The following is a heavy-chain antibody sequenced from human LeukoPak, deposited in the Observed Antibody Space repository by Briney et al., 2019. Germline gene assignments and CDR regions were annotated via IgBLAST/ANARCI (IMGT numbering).Heavy chain of an antibody. CDR1: GGSISSGTYY. Sequence: SETLSLTCIVSGGSISSGTYYWGWIRQPPGKGLEWIGSIYYSGSTYYNPSLKSRVTISVDTSKNQFSLKLSSVTAADTAVYYCARGGRYSFGDFDSWGQGSLVTVSS. J-gene: IGHJ4*02. D-gene: IGHD5-18*01. V-gene: IGHV4-39*01. CDR2: IYYSGST. CDR3: ARGGRYSFGDFDS.